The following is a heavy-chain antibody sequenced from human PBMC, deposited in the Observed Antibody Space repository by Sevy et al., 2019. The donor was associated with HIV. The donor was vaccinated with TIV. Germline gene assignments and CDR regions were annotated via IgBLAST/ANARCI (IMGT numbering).Heavy chain of an antibody. D-gene: IGHD3-22*01. J-gene: IGHJ4*02. CDR1: GFTFRNYA. V-gene: IGHV3-23*01. CDR3: ARKYDSSGYFDY. Sequence: GGSLRLSCAASGFTFRNYAMNWVRQAPGKGLEWVSGIMGTGGSGDKTNYADSVKGRFTISRDDSKNSLYLQLNTLRAEDTAIYYCARKYDSSGYFDYWGQGTLVTVSS. CDR2: IMGTGGSGDKT.